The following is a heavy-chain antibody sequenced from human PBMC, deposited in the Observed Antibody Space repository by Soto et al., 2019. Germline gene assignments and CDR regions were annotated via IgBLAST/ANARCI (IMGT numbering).Heavy chain of an antibody. CDR2: ISSSSSTI. V-gene: IGHV3-48*01. CDR1: GFNFRNYA. D-gene: IGHD1-26*01. J-gene: IGHJ6*03. Sequence: WGSLRLSCAASGFNFRNYAMSWVRQAPGKGLEWVSYISSSSSTIYYADSVKGRFTISRDNAKNSLYLQMNSLRAEDTAVYYCAREGDLMDYYHYMDVWGKGTTVTVSS. CDR3: AREGDLMDYYHYMDV.